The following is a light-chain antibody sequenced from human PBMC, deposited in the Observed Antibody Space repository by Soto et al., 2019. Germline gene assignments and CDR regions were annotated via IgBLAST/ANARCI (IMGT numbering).Light chain of an antibody. CDR3: QQYNRSQGT. CDR1: QSISNW. CDR2: YAS. V-gene: IGKV1-5*01. J-gene: IGKJ1*01. Sequence: DIQMTQSPSTLSASVGDRVTITCRASQSISNWLASYQQKPGKAPKLLIYYASSLASGVPTRFSGSVSGTAYTLTISSLQPVDFATYYCQQYNRSQGTCGQGTKVEIK.